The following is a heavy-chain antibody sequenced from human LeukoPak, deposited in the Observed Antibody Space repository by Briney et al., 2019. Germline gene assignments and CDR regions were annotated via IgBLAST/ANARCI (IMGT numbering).Heavy chain of an antibody. CDR2: ITDSSSFI. Sequence: PGGSLRLSCAASGFTFSSYSMNWVRQAPGKGLEWVSSITDSSSFIYYADSVKGRFTISRDNAKNSLYLQMNSLRAEDTAVFYCARDQYDTWSRRGNFDSWGQGTLVIVSS. CDR1: GFTFSSYS. V-gene: IGHV3-21*04. D-gene: IGHD3-3*01. J-gene: IGHJ4*02. CDR3: ARDQYDTWSRRGNFDS.